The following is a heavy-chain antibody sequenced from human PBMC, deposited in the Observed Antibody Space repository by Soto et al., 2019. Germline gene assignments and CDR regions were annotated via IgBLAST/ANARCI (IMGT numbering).Heavy chain of an antibody. CDR2: IHHSGST. Sequence: SSETLSLTCTVSGDSVSSNSWWSWVRQPPGKGLEWIGEIHHSGSTNYNSSLTSRVSISIDKSKNQFSLNLYSVTAADAAVFYCARAPRGYGMDVWGQGTTVTVSS. J-gene: IGHJ6*02. CDR1: GDSVSSNSW. CDR3: ARAPRGYGMDV. V-gene: IGHV4-4*02.